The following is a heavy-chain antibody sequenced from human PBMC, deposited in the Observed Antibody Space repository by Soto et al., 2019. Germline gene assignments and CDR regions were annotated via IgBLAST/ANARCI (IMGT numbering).Heavy chain of an antibody. V-gene: IGHV1-3*01. CDR2: IKVDSGTI. CDR3: PRALLPRYSFSGFDP. CDR1: GYTFTSYG. D-gene: IGHD5-12*01. Sequence: RASLKVSCKSSGYTFTSYGMHWVRQAPGQRLEGMGWIKVDSGTIEYSQKFQARVTITRDSSARTAYMEMSRLTSADTALYSCPRALLPRYSFSGFDPCGKGTQVTVSS. J-gene: IGHJ5*02.